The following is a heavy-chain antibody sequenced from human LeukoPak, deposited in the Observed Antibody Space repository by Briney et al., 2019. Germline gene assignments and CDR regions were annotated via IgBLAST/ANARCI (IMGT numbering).Heavy chain of an antibody. CDR3: VLYRVDAFDI. CDR2: IIPIFGTA. V-gene: IGHV1-69*06. CDR1: GGTFSSYA. J-gene: IGHJ3*02. Sequence: SVKVSCKASGGTFSSYAISWVRQAPGQGLEWMGGIIPIFGTANYAQKFQGRVTITADKSTSTAYMELSSLRSEDTAVYDCVLYRVDAFDIWGQGTMVTVSS. D-gene: IGHD4-11*01.